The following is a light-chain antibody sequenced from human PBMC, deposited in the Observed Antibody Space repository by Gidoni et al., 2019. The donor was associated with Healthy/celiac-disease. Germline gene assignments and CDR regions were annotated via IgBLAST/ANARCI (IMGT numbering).Light chain of an antibody. J-gene: IGKJ5*01. V-gene: IGKV1-33*01. CDR1: QDISNY. CDR3: QQYDNLPIT. CDR2: DAS. Sequence: DIQMTQSPSSLSASVGDRVTITCQASQDISNYLNWYQQKPGKAPTLLIYDASHLETGVPSRFSGSGSGTDFTFPISSLQPEDIATYYCQQYDNLPITFGQGTRLEIK.